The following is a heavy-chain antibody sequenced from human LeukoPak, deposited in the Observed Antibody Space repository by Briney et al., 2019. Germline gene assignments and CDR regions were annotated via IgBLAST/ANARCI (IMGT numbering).Heavy chain of an antibody. CDR2: IYYSGST. V-gene: IGHV4-39*01. CDR1: GGSISSSSYY. D-gene: IGHD3-3*01. J-gene: IGHJ4*02. CDR3: ARFTIFGVVIIDY. Sequence: TSETLSLTCTVSGGSISSSSYYWGWIRQPPGKGLEWIGSIYYSGSTYYNPSLKSRVTISVDTSKNQFSLKLSSVTAADMAVYYCARFTIFGVVIIDYWGQGTLVTVSS.